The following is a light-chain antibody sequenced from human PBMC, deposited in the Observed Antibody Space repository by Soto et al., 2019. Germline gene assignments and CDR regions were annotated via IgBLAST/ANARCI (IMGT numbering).Light chain of an antibody. Sequence: QSALTQPASVSGSPGQSITISCTGTSSDVGGYNYVSWYQQHPGKAPKLMIYDVSSRPSGVSNRFSGSKSGNTASLTISGLQAEDEADYYCSSYTSSSTYVFGTGTKVTV. CDR3: SSYTSSSTYV. CDR2: DVS. J-gene: IGLJ1*01. CDR1: SSDVGGYNY. V-gene: IGLV2-14*03.